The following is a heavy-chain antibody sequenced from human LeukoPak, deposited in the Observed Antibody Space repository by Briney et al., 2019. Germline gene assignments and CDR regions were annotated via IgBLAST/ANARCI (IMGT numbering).Heavy chain of an antibody. CDR2: ISSSSSTI. D-gene: IGHD4-17*01. CDR3: ARDQGGVYDYGDYAPDYYGMDV. V-gene: IGHV3-48*01. J-gene: IGHJ6*02. Sequence: PGGSLRLSCAASGFTFSSYSMNWVRQAPGKGLEWVSYISSSSSTIYYADSVKGRLTISRDNAKNSLYLQMNSLRAEDTAVYYRARDQGGVYDYGDYAPDYYGMDVWGQGTTVTVSS. CDR1: GFTFSSYS.